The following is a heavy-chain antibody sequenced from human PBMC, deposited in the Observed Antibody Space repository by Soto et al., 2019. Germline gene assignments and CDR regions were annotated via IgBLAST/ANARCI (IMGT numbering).Heavy chain of an antibody. CDR2: INAGKGNT. J-gene: IGHJ6*02. V-gene: IGHV1-3*01. CDR3: ARDLGHYCSGGSCYGRSYYYGMDV. CDR1: GYTFTSYA. Sequence: GASVKVSCKASGYTFTSYAMHWVRQAPGQRLEWMGWINAGKGNTKYSQKFQGRVTLTRDTSASTAYMELSSLSSEDTAVYYCARDLGHYCSGGSCYGRSYYYGMDVWGQGTTVTVSS. D-gene: IGHD2-15*01.